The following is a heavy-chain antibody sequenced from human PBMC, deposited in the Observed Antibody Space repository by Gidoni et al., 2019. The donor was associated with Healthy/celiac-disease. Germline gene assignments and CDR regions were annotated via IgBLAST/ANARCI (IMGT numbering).Heavy chain of an antibody. Sequence: EVQLLESGGGLVQPGWSLRLSCSASVFTFSSYAMSWVRQAPGKGLEWVSAISGSGGSTYYADSGKGRFTISRDNSKNTLYLQMNSLRAEDTAVYYCAKRIAARPIWFDPWGQGTLVTVSS. CDR2: ISGSGGST. J-gene: IGHJ5*02. CDR3: AKRIAARPIWFDP. CDR1: VFTFSSYA. V-gene: IGHV3-23*01. D-gene: IGHD6-6*01.